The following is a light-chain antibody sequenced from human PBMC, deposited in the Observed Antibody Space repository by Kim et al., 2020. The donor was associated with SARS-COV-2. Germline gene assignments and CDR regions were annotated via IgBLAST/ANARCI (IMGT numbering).Light chain of an antibody. V-gene: IGKV3-20*01. J-gene: IGKJ4*01. Sequence: EIVLTQSPGTLSLSPGERATLSCRASQYVSASYLAWYQQKPGQAPRLLISDASNRAPGIPDRFSGSGSGTDFTLTVSRLEPEDFAVYYCQQYGTSPLTFGGGTKVEIK. CDR2: DAS. CDR1: QYVSASY. CDR3: QQYGTSPLT.